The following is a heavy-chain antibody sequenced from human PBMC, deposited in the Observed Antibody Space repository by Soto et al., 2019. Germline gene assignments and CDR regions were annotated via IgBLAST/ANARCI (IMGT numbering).Heavy chain of an antibody. CDR3: ARGEQYSGRIFDY. CDR1: GDSVSSNSAG. CDR2: TYYRSKWYY. V-gene: IGHV6-1*01. J-gene: IGHJ4*01. D-gene: IGHD1-26*01. Sequence: QTLSVACAITGDSVSSNSAGCSWVRHSPSRGLEWLGRTYYRSKWYYEYAVSVRGRITINPDTSKNQYSLQLNSVTPEDTAVYFCARGEQYSGRIFDYWGQGTPVTVYS.